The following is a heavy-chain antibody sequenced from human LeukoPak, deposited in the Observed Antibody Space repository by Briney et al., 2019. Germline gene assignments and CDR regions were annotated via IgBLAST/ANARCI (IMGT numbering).Heavy chain of an antibody. CDR2: IYYSGST. V-gene: IGHV4-59*01. CDR1: GGSLSSYY. CDR3: ARDGYNEPPNAFDI. Sequence: SETLSLTCTVSGGSLSSYYWSWIRQPPGKGRGWVGYIYYSGSTNYNPSLKSRVTISVDTSKNQFSLKLSSVTAADTAVYYCARDGYNEPPNAFDIWGQGTMVTVSS. D-gene: IGHD5-24*01. J-gene: IGHJ3*02.